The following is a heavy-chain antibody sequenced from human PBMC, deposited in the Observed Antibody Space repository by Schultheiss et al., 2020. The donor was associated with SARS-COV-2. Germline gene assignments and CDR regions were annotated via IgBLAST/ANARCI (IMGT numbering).Heavy chain of an antibody. CDR3: ARLRLTLRYLLHSTYYYRLDV. J-gene: IGHJ6*02. D-gene: IGHD3-9*01. CDR2: IFYSGST. V-gene: IGHV4-59*08. CDR1: GGSISRSY. Sequence: SQTLSLTCTVSGGSISRSYWSWIRQPPGKGLEWIGNIFYSGSTNYSPSLKSRVTISVDTSKNQFSLKLSSVTAADTAVYYCARLRLTLRYLLHSTYYYRLDVWGQGTTVIVSS.